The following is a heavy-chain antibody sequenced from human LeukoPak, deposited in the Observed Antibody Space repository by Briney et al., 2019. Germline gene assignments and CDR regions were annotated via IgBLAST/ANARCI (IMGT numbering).Heavy chain of an antibody. CDR2: ISGSGDTT. V-gene: IGHV3-23*01. CDR1: RFTFSTYA. D-gene: IGHD2-2*01. J-gene: IGHJ4*02. Sequence: GGSLRLSCTASRFTFSTYAMSWVRQAPGKGLEWVSSISGSGDTTYYTGSVKGRFTISRDNSKNALYLQMSSLRAEDTAVSYCAKSQRNDQQVVQRIDYWGQGTLVTVSS. CDR3: AKSQRNDQQVVQRIDY.